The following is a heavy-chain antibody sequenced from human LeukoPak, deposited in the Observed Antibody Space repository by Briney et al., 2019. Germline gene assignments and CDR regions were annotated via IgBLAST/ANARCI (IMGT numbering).Heavy chain of an antibody. J-gene: IGHJ4*02. D-gene: IGHD6-19*01. V-gene: IGHV3-48*03. Sequence: GGSLRLSCAASGFIFSTYEMNWVRQAPGKGLEWVSYISSSGSTIYYADSVKGRFTISRDNAKKSLYLQMNNLRAEDTAVYYCARVYSSGWSYWGQGALVTVSS. CDR2: ISSSGSTI. CDR3: ARVYSSGWSY. CDR1: GFIFSTYE.